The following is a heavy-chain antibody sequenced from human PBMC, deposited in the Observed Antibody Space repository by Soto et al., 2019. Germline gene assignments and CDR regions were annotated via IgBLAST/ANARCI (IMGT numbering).Heavy chain of an antibody. Sequence: SETLSLTCTVSGGSISSYYWSWIRQPPGKGLEWIGYIYYSGSTNYNPSLKSRVTISVDTSKNQFSLKLSSVTAADTAVYYCARDHYCSGGSCSPRAAAMDAFDIWGQGTMVTVSS. J-gene: IGHJ3*02. CDR1: GGSISSYY. D-gene: IGHD2-15*01. CDR2: IYYSGST. CDR3: ARDHYCSGGSCSPRAAAMDAFDI. V-gene: IGHV4-59*01.